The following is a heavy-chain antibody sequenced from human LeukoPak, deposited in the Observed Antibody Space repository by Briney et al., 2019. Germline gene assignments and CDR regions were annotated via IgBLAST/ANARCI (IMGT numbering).Heavy chain of an antibody. V-gene: IGHV3-7*01. D-gene: IGHD2-8*01. CDR3: ARDRPPQLIDY. J-gene: IGHJ4*02. Sequence: GSLRLSCAASGFTFSSYRMSWVRQAPGRGLEWVANIKQDGSEKYYVDSVKGRFTISRDNAKNSLYLQMNSLRAEDTAVYYCARDRPPQLIDYWGQGTLVTVSS. CDR1: GFTFSSYR. CDR2: IKQDGSEK.